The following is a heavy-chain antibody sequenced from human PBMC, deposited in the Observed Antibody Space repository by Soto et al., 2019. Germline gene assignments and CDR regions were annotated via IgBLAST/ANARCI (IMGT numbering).Heavy chain of an antibody. D-gene: IGHD3-3*01. CDR2: MNPNSGNT. Sequence: XSVKVSCKASGYTFTSYDINWVRQATGQGLEWMGWMNPNSGNTGYAQKFQGRVTMTRNTSISTAYMELSSLRSEDTAVYYCARGPYYDFWSGPYYYYYGTDVWGQGTTVTVSS. V-gene: IGHV1-8*01. J-gene: IGHJ6*02. CDR1: GYTFTSYD. CDR3: ARGPYYDFWSGPYYYYYGTDV.